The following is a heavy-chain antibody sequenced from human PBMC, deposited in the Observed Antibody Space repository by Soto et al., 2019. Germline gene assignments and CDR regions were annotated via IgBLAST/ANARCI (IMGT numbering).Heavy chain of an antibody. V-gene: IGHV3-23*01. J-gene: IGHJ6*02. CDR1: GFTFSSYA. Sequence: HPGGSLRLSCAASGFTFSSYAISWVRQTPGKGLDWVSSITGRGGSTYYADSVKGRFTISRDNSKNTLYLQMSSLRAEDTAVYYCAKGRGVTYYDFLRYYYYGLDVWGQGTTVTVSS. D-gene: IGHD3-3*01. CDR3: AKGRGVTYYDFLRYYYYGLDV. CDR2: ITGRGGST.